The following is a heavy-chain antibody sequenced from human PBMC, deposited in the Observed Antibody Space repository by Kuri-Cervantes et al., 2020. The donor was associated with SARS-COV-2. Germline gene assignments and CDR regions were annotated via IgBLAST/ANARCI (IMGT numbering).Heavy chain of an antibody. CDR3: ARKNKQWPGYFDY. D-gene: IGHD6-19*01. J-gene: IGHJ4*02. CDR2: IYYSGST. V-gene: IGHV4-39*01. Sequence: GSLRLSCTVSGGSISSSSYYWGWIRQHPGKGLEWIGSIYYSGSTYYNPSLKCRVTISVDTSKNQFSLKLSSVTAADTAVYYCARKNKQWPGYFDYWGQGTLVTVSS. CDR1: GGSISSSSYY.